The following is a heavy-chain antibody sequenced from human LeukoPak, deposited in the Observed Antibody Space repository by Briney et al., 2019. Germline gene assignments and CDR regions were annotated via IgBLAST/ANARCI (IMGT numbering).Heavy chain of an antibody. J-gene: IGHJ5*02. CDR2: INPNTGGT. Sequence: ASVKVSCKASGYTFTGYYMHWVRQAPGQGLEWMGWINPNTGGTNFAQKFQGRVALTRDTSIRTVHMELSRLNSDDTAVYFCTRGPNYYGSGRSWFDPWGQGTLVTVSS. CDR3: TRGPNYYGSGRSWFDP. V-gene: IGHV1-2*02. CDR1: GYTFTGYY. D-gene: IGHD3-10*01.